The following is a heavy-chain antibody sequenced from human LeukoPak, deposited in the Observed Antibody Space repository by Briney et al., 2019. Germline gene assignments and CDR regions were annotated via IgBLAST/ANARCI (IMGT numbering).Heavy chain of an antibody. CDR1: GFTFSNYA. CDR2: ISYDGSNE. Sequence: GGSLRLSCAASGFTFSNYAMHWVRQAPGKGLEWVAVISYDGSNEYYADSVKGRFTISRDNSKNTLYLQMNSLRVEDTAVYYCARDWTDYFDYWGQGTLATVSS. J-gene: IGHJ4*02. D-gene: IGHD3/OR15-3a*01. V-gene: IGHV3-30-3*01. CDR3: ARDWTDYFDY.